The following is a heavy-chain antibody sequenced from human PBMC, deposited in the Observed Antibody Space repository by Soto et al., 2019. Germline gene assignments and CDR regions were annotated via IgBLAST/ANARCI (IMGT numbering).Heavy chain of an antibody. CDR1: GFTLSNFR. CDR3: ARQDYGGNSLLFLY. V-gene: IGHV3-33*01. Sequence: GGSLRLSCAVSGFTLSNFRIHWVRQAPGTGLEWVAAVWYDGTYTFYADSVRGRFSISRDDSKNTVYLQMDSLRAEDTAIYYCARQDYGGNSLLFLYWGQGT. J-gene: IGHJ4*02. CDR2: VWYDGTYT. D-gene: IGHD4-17*01.